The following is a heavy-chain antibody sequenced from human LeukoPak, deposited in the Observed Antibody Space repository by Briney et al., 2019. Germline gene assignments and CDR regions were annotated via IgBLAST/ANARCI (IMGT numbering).Heavy chain of an antibody. CDR3: VKDLGVVVPATDY. CDR1: GFIFSSYA. CDR2: ISGSGGST. V-gene: IGHV3-23*01. Sequence: GGSLRLSCAASGFIFSSYAMSWVRQAPGKGLEWVSAISGSGGSTYYADSVKGRFTISRDNSKNTLYLQMNSLRAEDTAVYYCVKDLGVVVPATDYWGQGTLVTVSS. D-gene: IGHD2-2*01. J-gene: IGHJ4*02.